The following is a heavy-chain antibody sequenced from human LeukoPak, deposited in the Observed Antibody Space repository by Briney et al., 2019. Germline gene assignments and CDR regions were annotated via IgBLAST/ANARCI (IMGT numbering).Heavy chain of an antibody. CDR2: ISSSGSTI. CDR3: ARVEWELLGRGFDP. D-gene: IGHD1-26*01. CDR1: GFTFSSYE. J-gene: IGHJ5*02. V-gene: IGHV3-48*03. Sequence: GGSLRLSCAASGFTFSSYEMNWVRQAPGKGLEWVSYISSSGSTIYYADSVKGRFTISRDNTKNSLYLQMNGLRAEDTAVYYCARVEWELLGRGFDPWGQGTLVTVSS.